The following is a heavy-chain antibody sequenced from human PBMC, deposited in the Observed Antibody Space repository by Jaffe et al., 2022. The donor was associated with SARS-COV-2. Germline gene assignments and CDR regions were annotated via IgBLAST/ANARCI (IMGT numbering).Heavy chain of an antibody. J-gene: IGHJ6*02. V-gene: IGHV4-39*01. Sequence: QLQLQESGPGLVKPSETLSLTCTVSGGSISSSSYYWGWIRQPPGKGLEWIGSIYYSGSTYYNPSLKSRVTISVDTSKNQFSLKLSSVTAADTAVYYCARQPVYGSGSYSSLYYYYGMDVWGQGTTVTVSS. CDR3: ARQPVYGSGSYSSLYYYYGMDV. CDR2: IYYSGST. CDR1: GGSISSSSYY. D-gene: IGHD3-10*01.